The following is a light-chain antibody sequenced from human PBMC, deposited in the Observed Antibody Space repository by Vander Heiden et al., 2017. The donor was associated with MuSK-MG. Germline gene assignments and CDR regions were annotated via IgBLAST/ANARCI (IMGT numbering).Light chain of an antibody. J-gene: IGKJ4*01. CDR1: QSILYSSNNKNY. CDR2: WAS. CDR3: QQCYITPT. V-gene: IGKV4-1*01. Sequence: DIVLTQSPDSLAVSLGERATINCKSSQSILYSSNNKNYLAWYQQKPGQPPKLLIYWASTRASGVPDRFSGSGSGTDFTLTSSSLQAEDVAVYYWQQCYITPTFGGGTKVEIK.